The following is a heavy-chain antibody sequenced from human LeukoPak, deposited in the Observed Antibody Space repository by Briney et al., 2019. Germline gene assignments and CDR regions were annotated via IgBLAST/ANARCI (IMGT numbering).Heavy chain of an antibody. D-gene: IGHD2-2*01. CDR2: TYYRSKWYN. J-gene: IGHJ6*02. Sequence: SQSLSLTCAISVDSVSSNSAAWNWIRQSPSRGLEWLGRTYYRSKWYNDYAVSVKSRITINPDTSKNQFSLQLNSVTPEDTAVYYCARGVEDIVVGPYYYGMDVWGQGTTVTVSS. CDR3: ARGVEDIVVGPYYYGMDV. V-gene: IGHV6-1*01. CDR1: VDSVSSNSAA.